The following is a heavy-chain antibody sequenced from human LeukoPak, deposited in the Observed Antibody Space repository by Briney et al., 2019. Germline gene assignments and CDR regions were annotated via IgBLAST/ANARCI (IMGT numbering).Heavy chain of an antibody. CDR2: IRYDGSNK. Sequence: GGSLRLSCVASGFTFSNYGMHWVRQAPGKGLEWVAFIRYDGSNKYYTDSVKGRFTISRDNSKNTLYLQMNSLRAEDTAVYYCAKGGLTVMDVWGKGTTVTISS. J-gene: IGHJ6*04. D-gene: IGHD4-17*01. CDR3: AKGGLTVMDV. CDR1: GFTFSNYG. V-gene: IGHV3-30*02.